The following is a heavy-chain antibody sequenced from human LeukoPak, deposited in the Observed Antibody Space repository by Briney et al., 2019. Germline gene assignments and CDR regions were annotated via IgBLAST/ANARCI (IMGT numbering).Heavy chain of an antibody. J-gene: IGHJ6*03. CDR1: GYTFTGYY. D-gene: IGHD6-19*01. V-gene: IGHV1-2*02. CDR2: INPNSGGT. CDR3: AGGPPEVAGTGRGIYYYYYMDV. Sequence: ASVKVSCKVSGYTFTGYYMHWVRQAPGQGLEWMGWINPNSGGTNYAQKFQGRATMTRDTSISTAYMELSRLRFDDTAVYYCAGGPPEVAGTGRGIYYYYYMDVWGKGTTVTVSS.